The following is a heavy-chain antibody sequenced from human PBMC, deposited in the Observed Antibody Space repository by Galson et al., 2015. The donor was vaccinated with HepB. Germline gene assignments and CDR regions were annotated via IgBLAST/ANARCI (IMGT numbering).Heavy chain of an antibody. CDR1: GYTFTSYG. CDR3: ARDARGDFWSGLYYFDY. D-gene: IGHD3-3*01. J-gene: IGHJ4*02. Sequence: SVKVSCKASGYTFTSYGISWVRQAPGQGLEWMGWISAYNGNTNYAQKLQGRVTMTTDTSTSTAYMELRSLRSDDTAVYYCARDARGDFWSGLYYFDYRGQGTLVTVSS. V-gene: IGHV1-18*01. CDR2: ISAYNGNT.